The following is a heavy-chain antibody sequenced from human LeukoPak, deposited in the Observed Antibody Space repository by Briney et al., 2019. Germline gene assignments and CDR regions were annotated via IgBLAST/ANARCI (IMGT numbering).Heavy chain of an antibody. CDR3: ARHIAARRGTYSYYYYMDV. CDR1: GYSFTSYW. Sequence: GESLKSACKGSGYSFTSYWIGCVRQMPGKGLEWMGIIYPGDSDTRYSPSFQGQVTISADKSISTAYLQWSILKASDTAMYYCARHIAARRGTYSYYYYMDVWGKGTTVTVSS. J-gene: IGHJ6*03. D-gene: IGHD6-6*01. CDR2: IYPGDSDT. V-gene: IGHV5-51*01.